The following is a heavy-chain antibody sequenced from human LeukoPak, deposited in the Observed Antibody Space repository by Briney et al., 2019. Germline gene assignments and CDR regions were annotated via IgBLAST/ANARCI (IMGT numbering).Heavy chain of an antibody. V-gene: IGHV3-21*01. D-gene: IGHD5-12*01. J-gene: IGHJ4*02. CDR1: GFTFSSYS. CDR2: ITSSTSYI. CDR3: ARVRYSGYDLAPFDH. Sequence: GGSLRLSCAASGFTFSSYSMNWVRQAPGKGLEWVSSITSSTSYIYYADSVRGRFTISRDNAKNSLYLQMNSLRDEDTAVYYCARVRYSGYDLAPFDHWGQGALVTVSS.